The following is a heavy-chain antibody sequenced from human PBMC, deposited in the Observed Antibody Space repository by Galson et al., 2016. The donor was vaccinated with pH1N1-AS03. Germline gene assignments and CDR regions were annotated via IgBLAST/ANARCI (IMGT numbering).Heavy chain of an antibody. D-gene: IGHD2-15*01. CDR1: GYTFSNFG. CDR2: ISPQNGNT. J-gene: IGHJ5*02. CDR3: ARAAPFDR. V-gene: IGHV1-18*04. Sequence: SVKVSCKASGYTFSNFGMSWVRQAPGQGLEWMGWISPQNGNTQYAQRLEGRVTMTTDTSTSTAYMELWSLTYDDTAVYYCARAAPFDRSGQGTLVIVSS.